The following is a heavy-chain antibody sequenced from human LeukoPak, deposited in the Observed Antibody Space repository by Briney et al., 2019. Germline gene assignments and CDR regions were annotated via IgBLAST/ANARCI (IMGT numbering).Heavy chain of an antibody. CDR1: GGSFSGYY. CDR2: INHSGST. V-gene: IGHV4-34*01. J-gene: IGHJ4*02. D-gene: IGHD3-22*01. Sequence: SETLSLTCAVYGGSFSGYYWSWIRQPPGKGLEWIGEINHSGSTNYNPPLKSRVTISVDTSKNQFSLKLSSVTAADTAVYYCARAEADYYYDSSGQYYFDYWGQGTLVTVSS. CDR3: ARAEADYYYDSSGQYYFDY.